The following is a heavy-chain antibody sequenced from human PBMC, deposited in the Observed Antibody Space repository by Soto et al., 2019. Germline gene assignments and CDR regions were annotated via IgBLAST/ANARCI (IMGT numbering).Heavy chain of an antibody. CDR2: IYHSGST. CDR1: GGSISSGGYS. Sequence: QLQLQESGSGLVKPSQTLSLTCAVSGGSISSGGYSWSWIRQPPGKVLEWIGYIYHSGSTYYNPSLKSRVTISVDRSKNQFALKVSSVTAADTAVYYCARVYGDRPQPLFDYWGQGTLVTVSS. D-gene: IGHD4-17*01. J-gene: IGHJ4*02. V-gene: IGHV4-30-2*01. CDR3: ARVYGDRPQPLFDY.